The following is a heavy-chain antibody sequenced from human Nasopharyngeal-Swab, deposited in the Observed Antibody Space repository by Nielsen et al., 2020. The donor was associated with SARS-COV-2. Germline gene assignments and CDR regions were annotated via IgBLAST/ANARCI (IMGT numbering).Heavy chain of an antibody. J-gene: IGHJ4*02. CDR3: AKSTIGSGGSWFFDY. CDR1: GFIFVDYD. V-gene: IGHV3-23*01. CDR2: ISGSGFIT. Sequence: GESLKISCVGSGFIFVDYDINWVRQAPGKGLEWVSIISGSGFITHYGDSVRGRLTISRDNSKNTVYLQMNSLTVDDTAVYYCAKSTIGSGGSWFFDYWGQGTLVTVSS. D-gene: IGHD6-13*01.